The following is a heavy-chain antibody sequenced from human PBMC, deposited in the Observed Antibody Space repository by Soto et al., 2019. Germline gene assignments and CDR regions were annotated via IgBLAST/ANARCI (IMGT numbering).Heavy chain of an antibody. CDR3: ARGDAYYDFWSGYFGIFDY. CDR2: IYPGDSDT. CDR1: GYSFTSYW. D-gene: IGHD3-3*01. V-gene: IGHV5-51*01. Sequence: GESLKISCKGSGYSFTSYWIGWVRQMPGKGLEWMGIIYPGDSDTRYSPSFQGQVTISADKSISTAYLQWSSLKASDTAMYYCARGDAYYDFWSGYFGIFDYWGQGTLVTVSS. J-gene: IGHJ4*02.